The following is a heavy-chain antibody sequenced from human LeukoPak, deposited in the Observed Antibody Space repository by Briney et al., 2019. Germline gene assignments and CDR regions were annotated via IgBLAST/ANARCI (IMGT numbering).Heavy chain of an antibody. CDR1: GGSFSGYY. V-gene: IGHV4-34*01. Sequence: SETLSLTCAVYGGSFSGYYWSWIRQPPGKGLEWIGEINHSGSTNYNPSLKSRVTISVDTSKNQFSLKLSSVTAADTAVYYCARARRQQLDWFDPWGQGTLVTVSS. J-gene: IGHJ5*02. CDR3: ARARRQQLDWFDP. D-gene: IGHD6-13*01. CDR2: INHSGST.